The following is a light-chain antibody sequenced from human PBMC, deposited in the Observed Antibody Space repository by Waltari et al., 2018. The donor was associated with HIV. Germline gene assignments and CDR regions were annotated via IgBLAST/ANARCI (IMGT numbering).Light chain of an antibody. CDR2: KNT. CDR3: FSAADDNLRV. Sequence: SYELTQPSSVSVSPGQTARITCSGDALTKYYARWYQQKPGQAPGLVIFKNTARHSGIPGRFSGSRSGTTVTLTISGAQVGDEADYYCFSAADDNLRVFGGGTKLTVL. J-gene: IGLJ3*02. CDR1: ALTKYY. V-gene: IGLV3-27*01.